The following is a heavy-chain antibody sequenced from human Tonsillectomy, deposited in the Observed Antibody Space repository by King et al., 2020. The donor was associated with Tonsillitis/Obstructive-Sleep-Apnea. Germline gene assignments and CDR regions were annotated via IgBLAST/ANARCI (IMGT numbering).Heavy chain of an antibody. V-gene: IGHV4-34*01. Sequence: HVQLPQWGAGLLKPSETLSLTCAVYGGSFSGYYWSWIRQPPGKGLEWIGEINHSGSTNYNPSLKSRVTISVDTSTNQFSLKLSSVTAADTAVYYCANQRPGEYYGSIGYLVSWGQGTLVTVSS. CDR2: INHSGST. CDR3: ANQRPGEYYGSIGYLVS. D-gene: IGHD3-22*01. J-gene: IGHJ4*02. CDR1: GGSFSGYY.